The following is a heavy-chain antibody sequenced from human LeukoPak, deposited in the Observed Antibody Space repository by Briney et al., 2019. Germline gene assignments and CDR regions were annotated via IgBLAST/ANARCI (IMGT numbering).Heavy chain of an antibody. CDR1: GYTFTSYG. V-gene: IGHV1-18*01. J-gene: IGHJ4*02. D-gene: IGHD3-16*01. CDR2: ISAYNGNT. Sequence: GASVKVSCKASGYTFTSYGISWVRQAPGQGLEWMGWISAYNGNTNYAQKLQGRVTMTTDTSTSTAYMELRSLRSDDTAVYYCARAFVPFGGPIPFDYWGQGTLVTVSS. CDR3: ARAFVPFGGPIPFDY.